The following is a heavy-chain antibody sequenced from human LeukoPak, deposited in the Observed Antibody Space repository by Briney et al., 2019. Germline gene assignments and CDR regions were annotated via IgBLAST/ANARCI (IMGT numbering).Heavy chain of an antibody. D-gene: IGHD3-22*01. CDR2: INTHTGNP. Sequence: ASVKVSCKASGYTFTSYAMNWVRQAPGQGLEWMGGINTHTGNPTYAQGFTGRFVFSLDTSVSTAYLQISSLKAEDTAVYYCARATYYYDSSGYHIGAFDIWGQGTMVTVSS. J-gene: IGHJ3*02. CDR1: GYTFTSYA. CDR3: ARATYYYDSSGYHIGAFDI. V-gene: IGHV7-4-1*02.